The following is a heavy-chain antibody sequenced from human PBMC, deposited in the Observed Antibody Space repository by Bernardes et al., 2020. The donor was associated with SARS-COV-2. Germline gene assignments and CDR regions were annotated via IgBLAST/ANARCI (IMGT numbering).Heavy chain of an antibody. CDR2: IYTSGST. CDR3: ARDSYWTIFGVVIEYYFDY. J-gene: IGHJ4*02. CDR1: GGSISSGSYY. Sequence: TLSLTCSVSGGSISSGSYYWSWIRQPAGKGLEWIGRIYTSGSTNYNPSLKSRVTISVDTSKNQFSLKLSSVTAADTAVYYCARDSYWTIFGVVIEYYFDYWGQGTLVTVSS. D-gene: IGHD3-3*01. V-gene: IGHV4-61*02.